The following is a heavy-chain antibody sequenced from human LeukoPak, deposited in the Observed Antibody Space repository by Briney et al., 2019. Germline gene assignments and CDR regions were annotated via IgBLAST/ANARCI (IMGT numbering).Heavy chain of an antibody. CDR2: IYASGST. CDR1: GGSISSYY. D-gene: IGHD2-15*01. Sequence: PSETLSLTCTVSGGSISSYYWSWIRQPPGKGLEWVVYIYASGSTNYNASLKSRVTISVDTSKNQFSLKVISVTAADTAVYYCARHSSVVRGWFDPWGQGTLVVVSS. V-gene: IGHV4-4*09. J-gene: IGHJ5*02. CDR3: ARHSSVVRGWFDP.